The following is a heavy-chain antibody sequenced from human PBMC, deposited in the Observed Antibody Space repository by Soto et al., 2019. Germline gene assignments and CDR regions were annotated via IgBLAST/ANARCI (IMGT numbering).Heavy chain of an antibody. V-gene: IGHV3-11*01. J-gene: IGHJ6*03. CDR1: GFTFSDYY. Sequence: GGSLRLSCAASGFTFSDYYMSWIRQAPGKGLEWVSYISSSGSTIYYADSVKGRFTISRDNAKNSLYLQMNSLRAEDTAVYYCARVCDYGDPNKHYYYYYYMDVWGKGTTVTVSS. D-gene: IGHD4-17*01. CDR3: ARVCDYGDPNKHYYYYYYMDV. CDR2: ISSSGSTI.